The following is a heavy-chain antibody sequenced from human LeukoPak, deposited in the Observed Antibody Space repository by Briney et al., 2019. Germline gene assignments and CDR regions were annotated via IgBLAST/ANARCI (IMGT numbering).Heavy chain of an antibody. CDR3: ARRIVGATYGMDI. J-gene: IGHJ6*02. Sequence: GAPLQISSKGSGSSFTCYWIGWVRPLPGKGLEWMGIIYPGDSDNRSSPSFQGQVTISADKAISTAYPQWSSLKASASAMYYCARRIVGATYGMDIWGQGTTVTVSS. V-gene: IGHV5-51*01. CDR2: IYPGDSDN. D-gene: IGHD1-26*01. CDR1: GSSFTCYW.